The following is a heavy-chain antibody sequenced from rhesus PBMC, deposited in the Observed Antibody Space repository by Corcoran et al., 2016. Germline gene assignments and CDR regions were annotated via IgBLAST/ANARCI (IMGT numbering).Heavy chain of an antibody. CDR2: ITYSGST. CDR1: GYSISRGYF. D-gene: IGHD7-45*01. Sequence: QVQLQESGPGLVKPSETLSLTCAVSGYSISRGYFWSWLRHPPAKGLVWIGYITYSGSTSFNPSLKSRVTISRDTSKNQFSLKLTSVTAADTAVYYCARGLKDWGSSDSWGQGVLVTVSS. CDR3: ARGLKDWGSSDS. J-gene: IGHJ4*01. V-gene: IGHV4-122*02.